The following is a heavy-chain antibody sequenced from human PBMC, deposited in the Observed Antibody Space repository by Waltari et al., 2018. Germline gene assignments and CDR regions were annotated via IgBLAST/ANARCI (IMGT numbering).Heavy chain of an antibody. V-gene: IGHV4-39*01. Sequence: QLQLHESGPGMVKPSETLSVTCTVSGGAMTSDKYYWGWIRQPPGKGLEWIASISYVGTAYDNASLKSRVLMSVDTANNQFSLDLTSVTAADTAVYFCVRQVRTGYSSGWPDYWGQGALVTVSS. J-gene: IGHJ4*02. CDR3: VRQVRTGYSSGWPDY. CDR2: ISYVGTA. D-gene: IGHD6-25*01. CDR1: GGAMTSDKYY.